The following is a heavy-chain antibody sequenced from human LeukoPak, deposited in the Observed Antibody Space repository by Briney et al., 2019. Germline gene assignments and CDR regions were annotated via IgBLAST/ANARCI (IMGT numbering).Heavy chain of an antibody. J-gene: IGHJ4*02. CDR3: ARVIGCGGDCYEIHFDY. Sequence: MSSETLSLTCTVSGGSISSSVYYWGWIRQPPGKGLEWIGNIYYSGSTYYNPSLKSRVTISVDTSKNQFSLKLSSVTAADTAVYYCARVIGCGGDCYEIHFDYWGQGTLVTVSS. D-gene: IGHD2-21*02. CDR2: IYYSGST. CDR1: GGSISSSVYY. V-gene: IGHV4-39*07.